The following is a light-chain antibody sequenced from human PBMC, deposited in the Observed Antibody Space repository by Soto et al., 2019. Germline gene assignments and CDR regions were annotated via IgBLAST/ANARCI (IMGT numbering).Light chain of an antibody. CDR3: SSYTNNIPLV. Sequence: QSVLTQPASVTGCPGQSITISCTGTSSDVGGYNYVSCYQHHPGKAPKLMIYNVNNRPSGVSNRISGSKSGSTASLTISGLQAEDEADYYCSSYTNNIPLVFGRGTKLTVL. V-gene: IGLV2-14*03. J-gene: IGLJ2*01. CDR1: SSDVGGYNY. CDR2: NVN.